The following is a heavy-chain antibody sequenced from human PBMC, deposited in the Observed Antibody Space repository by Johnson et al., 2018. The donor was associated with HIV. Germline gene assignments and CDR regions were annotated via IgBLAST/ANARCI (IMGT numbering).Heavy chain of an antibody. CDR1: GFTFSSYA. Sequence: QVQLVESGGGVVQPGRSLRLSCAASGFTFSSYAMHWVRQAPGKGLDWVAVISYDGSNKYYADSVKGRFTISRDNSKNTRYLQMNSLRAEDTAVYYCARAGSSSSGPRAFDIWGQGTMVTVSS. J-gene: IGHJ3*02. V-gene: IGHV3-30-3*01. CDR3: ARAGSSSSGPRAFDI. D-gene: IGHD6-6*01. CDR2: ISYDGSNK.